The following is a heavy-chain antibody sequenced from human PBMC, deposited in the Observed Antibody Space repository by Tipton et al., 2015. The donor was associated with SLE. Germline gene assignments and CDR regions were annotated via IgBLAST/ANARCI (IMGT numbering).Heavy chain of an antibody. V-gene: IGHV4-59*11. CDR2: IYYSGST. Sequence: TLSLTCTVSGGSISSHYLSWIRQPPGKGLEWIGYIYYSGSTNYNPSLKSRVTISVDTSKNQFSLKLSSVTAADTAVYYCAREDIVLMVYALVDVWGKGTTVTVSS. J-gene: IGHJ6*04. CDR3: AREDIVLMVYALVDV. D-gene: IGHD2-8*01. CDR1: GGSISSHY.